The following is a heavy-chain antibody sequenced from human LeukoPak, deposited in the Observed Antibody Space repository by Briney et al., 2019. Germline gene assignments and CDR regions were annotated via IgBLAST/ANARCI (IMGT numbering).Heavy chain of an antibody. CDR2: IYYSGST. Sequence: SETLSLTCTVSGGSISSYYWSWIRQPPGKGLEWIGYIYYSGSTNYNPSLKSRVTISVDTSKNQFSLKLSSVTAADTAVCYCARLPMVRGVTNYYYYGMDVWGQGTTVTVSS. V-gene: IGHV4-59*01. CDR1: GGSISSYY. J-gene: IGHJ6*02. D-gene: IGHD3-10*01. CDR3: ARLPMVRGVTNYYYYGMDV.